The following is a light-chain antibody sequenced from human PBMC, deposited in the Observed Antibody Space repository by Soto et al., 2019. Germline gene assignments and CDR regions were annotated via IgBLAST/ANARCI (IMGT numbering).Light chain of an antibody. CDR3: QQYGSSPWT. CDR1: QSVSSSY. J-gene: IGKJ1*01. V-gene: IGKV3-20*01. CDR2: GAS. Sequence: EIVLTQSPGTLSLSPGERATLSCRASQSVSSSYLAWYQQKPGQAPRLLIYGASSRATGIPDRFSGSGSGTHFTLTISRLEPADLAVYYCQQYGSSPWTFGQGTKVEIK.